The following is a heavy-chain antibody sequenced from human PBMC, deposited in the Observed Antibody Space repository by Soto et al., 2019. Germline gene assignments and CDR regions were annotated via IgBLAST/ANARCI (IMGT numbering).Heavy chain of an antibody. J-gene: IGHJ6*02. D-gene: IGHD3-10*01. CDR2: VHHSGTT. Sequence: TLSLTCTVSGDSVTNYYWAWIRQPPGKGLEWIGHVHHSGTTNYKPAFKGRVTMSVDTSKNQFSLKLTSVTAADTAVYYCARTPYGGITMVRGVPYYYYGMDVWGQGTTVTVSS. CDR1: GDSVTNYY. CDR3: ARTPYGGITMVRGVPYYYYGMDV. V-gene: IGHV4-59*02.